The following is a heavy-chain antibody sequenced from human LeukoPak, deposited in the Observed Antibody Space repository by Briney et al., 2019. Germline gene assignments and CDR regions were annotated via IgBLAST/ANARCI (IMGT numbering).Heavy chain of an antibody. CDR2: ISAYNGNT. CDR3: ARDMGGNHDAFDI. J-gene: IGHJ3*02. V-gene: IGHV1-18*01. CDR1: GYTFTSYG. D-gene: IGHD4-23*01. Sequence: GAPVKVSCKASGYTFTSYGISWVRKAPGQGLGWKGWISAYNGNTNYAQKLQGRVTMTTDTSTSTAYMELRSLRSDDTAVYYCARDMGGNHDAFDIWGQGTMVTVSS.